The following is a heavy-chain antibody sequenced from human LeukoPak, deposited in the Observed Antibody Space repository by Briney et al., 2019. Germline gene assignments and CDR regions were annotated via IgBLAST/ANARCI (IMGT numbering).Heavy chain of an antibody. CDR1: GYDFTTYW. V-gene: IGHV5-51*01. D-gene: IGHD5-12*01. CDR3: GRLGYSDYDSSDAFDI. Sequence: GALLQICSMGAGYDFTTYWIGWVRQMPGRGLEWMRIIYPGDSDTKYSPSFQGQVTISADKSNDTAYLQWSSLKASDTAMYYCGRLGYSDYDSSDAFDIWGQGTMVTVSS. CDR2: IYPGDSDT. J-gene: IGHJ3*02.